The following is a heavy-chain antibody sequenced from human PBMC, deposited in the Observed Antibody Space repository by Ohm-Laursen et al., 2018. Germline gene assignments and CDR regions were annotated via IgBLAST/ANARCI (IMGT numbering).Heavy chain of an antibody. D-gene: IGHD6-13*01. CDR2: FVWGDYK. CDR1: GFSLSTSGMC. J-gene: IGHJ4*02. V-gene: IGHV2-70*16. CDR3: ARIRRYSSSWFYFDY. Sequence: TQTLTLTFTFSGFSLSTSGMCVSWIRQPPGKALEWFSRFVWGDYKFYSSSLKTRHTISKDTSKNQVVLTLTNMDPVDRATYYCARIRRYSSSWFYFDYWGQGTLVTVSS.